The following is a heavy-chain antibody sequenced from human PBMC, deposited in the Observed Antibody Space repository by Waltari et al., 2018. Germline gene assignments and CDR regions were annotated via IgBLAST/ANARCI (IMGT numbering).Heavy chain of an antibody. J-gene: IGHJ6*03. V-gene: IGHV3-23*03. CDR1: GFTFSSYA. D-gene: IGHD2-2*01. CDR2: IYSGCST. CDR3: AKAMFPYCSSTSCYAYYYYYMDV. Sequence: EVQLLESGGGLVQPGGSLRLSCAASGFTFSSYAMSWVRQAPGKGLEWVSVIYSGCSTYYADSGKGRFTISRDNSKNTLYLQMNSLRAEDTAVYYCAKAMFPYCSSTSCYAYYYYYMDVWCKGTTVTVSS.